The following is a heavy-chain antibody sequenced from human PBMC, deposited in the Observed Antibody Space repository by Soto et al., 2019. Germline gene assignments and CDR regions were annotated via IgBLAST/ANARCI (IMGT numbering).Heavy chain of an antibody. CDR1: GFTFNSYA. Sequence: WGSLRLSCAASGFTFNSYAMSWVRQAPGKGLEWVSAISGSGGSTYYADSVKGRFTISRDNSKNTLYLQMNSLRAEDTAVYYCAKESGYADPRYNYYYGIDVWGQGTMVTVSS. CDR2: ISGSGGST. CDR3: AKESGYADPRYNYYYGIDV. J-gene: IGHJ6*02. D-gene: IGHD5-12*01. V-gene: IGHV3-23*01.